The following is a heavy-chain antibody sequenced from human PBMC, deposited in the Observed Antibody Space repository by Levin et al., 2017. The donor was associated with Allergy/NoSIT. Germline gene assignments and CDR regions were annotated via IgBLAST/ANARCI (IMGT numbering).Heavy chain of an antibody. J-gene: IGHJ5*02. CDR2: LNPNTGAT. V-gene: IGHV1-2*06. D-gene: IGHD6-13*01. CDR3: ARETIAAPPYNWFDT. Sequence: ASVKVSCKASGFTFTIYDIHWVRQAPGQGLEWVGRLNPNTGATDSAQKFMRRVTMTRDTSTTTAFMELTRLRPDDTAIYYCARETIAAPPYNWFDTWGQGALVTVSS. CDR1: GFTFTIYD.